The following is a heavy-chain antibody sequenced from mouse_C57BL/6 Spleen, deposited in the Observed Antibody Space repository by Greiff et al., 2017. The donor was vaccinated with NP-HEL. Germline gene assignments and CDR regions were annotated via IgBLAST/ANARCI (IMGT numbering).Heavy chain of an antibody. J-gene: IGHJ4*01. CDR2: FYPGSGSL. CDR1: GYTFTEYT. V-gene: IGHV1-62-2*01. CDR3: ARHEESYYYGSSCVGAMDY. D-gene: IGHD1-1*01. Sequence: VQLQQSGAELVKPGASVKLSCKASGYTFTEYTIHWVKQRSGQGLEWIGWFYPGSGSLKYNENFKDKATLTADKSSSTVYMELRRLTSEDSAVYFCARHEESYYYGSSCVGAMDYWGQGTSVTVSS.